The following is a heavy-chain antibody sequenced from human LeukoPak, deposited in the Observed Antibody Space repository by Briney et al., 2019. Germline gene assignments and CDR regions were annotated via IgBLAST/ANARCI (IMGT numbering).Heavy chain of an antibody. V-gene: IGHV3-7*03. J-gene: IGHJ4*02. CDR3: ATIAVAGTRGFDY. D-gene: IGHD6-19*01. Sequence: GSLRLSCAASGFTVSGNYMSWVRQAPGKGLEWVANIKQDGSEKYYVDSVKGRFTISRDNAKNSLYLQMNSLRAEDTALYYCATIAVAGTRGFDYWGQGTLVTVSS. CDR2: IKQDGSEK. CDR1: GFTVSGNY.